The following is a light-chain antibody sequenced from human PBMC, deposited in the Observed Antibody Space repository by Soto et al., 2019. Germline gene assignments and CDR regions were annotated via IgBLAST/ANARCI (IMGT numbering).Light chain of an antibody. CDR1: QSVISN. V-gene: IGKV3-15*01. CDR3: EQYNSWPFT. J-gene: IGKJ3*01. Sequence: EMVMTQSPVTLSVSPGESATLSCRASQSVISNLAWYQQKPGQAPRLLIYGASTRATGIPDRFGGSGSGTALTLTIGSLQSGDFAAYYWEQYNSWPFTIGLGTKVDIK. CDR2: GAS.